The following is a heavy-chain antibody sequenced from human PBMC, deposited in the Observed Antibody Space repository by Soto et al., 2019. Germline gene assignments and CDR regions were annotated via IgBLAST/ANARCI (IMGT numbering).Heavy chain of an antibody. D-gene: IGHD1-26*01. CDR3: ARDWYRDGYRGGYFDY. CDR1: GFSISSGYY. CDR2: MYQSGTT. J-gene: IGHJ4*02. Sequence: LSLTCTVSGFSISSGYYWGWVRQPPRKGLEWFGSMYQSGTTYYNPSLKSRVTRSISTSKNQFSLKLTSVTAADTAVYYCARDWYRDGYRGGYFDYWGQGTLVTVSS. V-gene: IGHV4-38-2*02.